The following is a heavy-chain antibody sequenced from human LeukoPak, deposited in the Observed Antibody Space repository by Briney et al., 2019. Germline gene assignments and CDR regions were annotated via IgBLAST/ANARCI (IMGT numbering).Heavy chain of an antibody. Sequence: GASVKVSCKASGYTFTSYGISWVRQAPGQGLEWMGWISAYNGNTNYAQKLQGRVTMTTDTSTSTAYMELRSLRSDDTAVYYCAREGPRSGSGWYEIFVDAFDIWGQGTMVTVSS. V-gene: IGHV1-18*01. D-gene: IGHD6-19*01. CDR3: AREGPRSGSGWYEIFVDAFDI. J-gene: IGHJ3*02. CDR1: GYTFTSYG. CDR2: ISAYNGNT.